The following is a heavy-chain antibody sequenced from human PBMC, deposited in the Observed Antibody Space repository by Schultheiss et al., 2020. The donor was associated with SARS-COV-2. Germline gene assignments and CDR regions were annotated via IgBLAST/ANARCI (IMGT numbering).Heavy chain of an antibody. CDR3: ARDYDSSGYSFDY. Sequence: SETLSLTCAVYGGSFSSYYWSWIRQPPGKGLEWIGYIYYSGSTNYNPSLKSRVTISVDTSKNQFSLKLSSVTAADTAVYYCARDYDSSGYSFDYWGQGTLVTVSS. J-gene: IGHJ4*02. D-gene: IGHD3-22*01. CDR1: GGSFSSYY. V-gene: IGHV4-59*01. CDR2: IYYSGST.